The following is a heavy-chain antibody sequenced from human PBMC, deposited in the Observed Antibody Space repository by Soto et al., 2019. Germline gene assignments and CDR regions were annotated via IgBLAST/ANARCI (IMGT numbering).Heavy chain of an antibody. J-gene: IGHJ6*02. V-gene: IGHV4-39*01. CDR1: GGSISSSSYY. CDR2: IYYSGST. CDR3: ARIAVATYYYYGMDV. D-gene: IGHD6-19*01. Sequence: SETLSLTCTVSGGSISSSSYYWGWIRQHPGKGLEWIGSIYYSGSTYYNPSLKSRVTISVDTSKNQFSLKLSSVTAADTAVYYCARIAVATYYYYGMDVWGQGTTVTVSS.